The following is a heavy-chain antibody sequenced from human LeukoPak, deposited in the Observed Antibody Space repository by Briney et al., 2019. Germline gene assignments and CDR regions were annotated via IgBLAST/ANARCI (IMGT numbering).Heavy chain of an antibody. CDR2: IIPIFGTA. Sequence: SVKVSCKASGGTFSSYAISWVRQAPGQGLEWMGGIIPIFGTANYAQKFQGRVTITADKSTSTAYMELSSLRSEDTAVYYCASNYYYDSSLMNYYYMDVWGKGTTVTVSS. D-gene: IGHD3-22*01. V-gene: IGHV1-69*06. J-gene: IGHJ6*03. CDR3: ASNYYYDSSLMNYYYMDV. CDR1: GGTFSSYA.